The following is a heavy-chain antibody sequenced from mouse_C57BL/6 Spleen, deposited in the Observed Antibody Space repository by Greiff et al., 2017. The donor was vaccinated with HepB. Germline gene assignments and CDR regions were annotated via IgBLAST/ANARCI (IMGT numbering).Heavy chain of an antibody. CDR1: GFSLTSYA. CDR3: ARSGIYYGNFAY. J-gene: IGHJ3*01. V-gene: IGHV2-9-1*01. Sequence: VKLVESGPGLVAPSQSLSITCTVSGFSLTSYAISWVRQPPGKGLEWLGVIWTGGGTNYNSALKSRLSISKDNSKSKVFLKMHSLQTDDTARYYCARSGIYYGNFAYWGQGTLVTVSA. CDR2: IWTGGGT. D-gene: IGHD2-1*01.